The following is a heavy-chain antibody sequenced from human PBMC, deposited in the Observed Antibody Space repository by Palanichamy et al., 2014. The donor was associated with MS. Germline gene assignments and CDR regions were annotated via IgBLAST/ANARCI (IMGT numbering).Heavy chain of an antibody. D-gene: IGHD5-18*01. CDR1: GGSISNYY. J-gene: IGHJ4*02. V-gene: IGHV4-59*01. CDR2: IYYSGST. Sequence: QVQLQESGPGLVKPSETLSLTCTVSGGSISNYYWSWIRQPPGKGLELIGYIYYSGSTGYSPSLKSRVTISVDTSNNQFSLKLSFVTAADTAVYFCARAGYSYGTGYYFDYWGQGTLVTVSS. CDR3: ARAGYSYGTGYYFDY.